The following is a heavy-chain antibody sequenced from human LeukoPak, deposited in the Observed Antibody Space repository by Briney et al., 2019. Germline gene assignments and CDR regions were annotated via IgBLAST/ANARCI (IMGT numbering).Heavy chain of an antibody. CDR1: GFTFSSYS. CDR3: AREGYCSSTSCCNLYYFDY. Sequence: GGSLRLSCAASGFTFSSYSMNWVRQAPGKGLEWVSYISSSSSTIYYADSVKGRFTISRDNAKNSLYLQMNSLRDEDTAVYYCAREGYCSSTSCCNLYYFDYWGQGTLVTVSS. CDR2: ISSSSSTI. D-gene: IGHD2-2*01. V-gene: IGHV3-48*02. J-gene: IGHJ4*02.